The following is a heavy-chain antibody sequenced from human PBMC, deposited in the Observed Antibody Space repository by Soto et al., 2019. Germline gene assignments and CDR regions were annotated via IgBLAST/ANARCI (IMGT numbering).Heavy chain of an antibody. CDR2: INVSGGST. V-gene: IGHV3-23*01. CDR1: GFTFSSYD. Sequence: QPGGSLRLFCAASGFTFSSYDMSWVRQAPGKGLEWVSIINVSGGSTYYADSVKGRFTISRDNFKNTFYVQMNSLRAEDAAVYYCARMGSRWYFDYWGQGTLVTVSS. J-gene: IGHJ4*02. D-gene: IGHD6-13*01. CDR3: ARMGSRWYFDY.